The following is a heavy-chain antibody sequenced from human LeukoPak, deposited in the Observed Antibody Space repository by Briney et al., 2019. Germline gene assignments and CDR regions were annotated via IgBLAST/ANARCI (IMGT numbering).Heavy chain of an antibody. CDR2: IYNSGST. D-gene: IGHD4/OR15-4a*01. CDR3: ARRQKLRGPRAGDAFDI. CDR1: GGSISDCY. Sequence: SETLSLTCAVSGGSISDCYWTWIRQPPGKELEWIGYIYNSGSTIYNPSLKSRVTISVDTSKYQFSLKLSSVTAADTAMYYCARRQKLRGPRAGDAFDIWGQGTMVTVSS. V-gene: IGHV4-59*08. J-gene: IGHJ3*02.